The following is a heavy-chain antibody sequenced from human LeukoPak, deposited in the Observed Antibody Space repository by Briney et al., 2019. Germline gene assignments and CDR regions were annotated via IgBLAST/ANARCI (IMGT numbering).Heavy chain of an antibody. J-gene: IGHJ4*02. CDR2: ISGSGGST. V-gene: IGHV3-23*01. CDR3: AKDLWGNYYDSSGLDY. D-gene: IGHD3-22*01. Sequence: GGSLRLSCAASGFTFSSYAMSWVRQAPGKGLGWVSAISGSGGSTYYADSVKGRFTISRDNSKNTLYLQMNSLRAEDTAVYYCAKDLWGNYYDSSGLDYWGQGTLVTVSS. CDR1: GFTFSSYA.